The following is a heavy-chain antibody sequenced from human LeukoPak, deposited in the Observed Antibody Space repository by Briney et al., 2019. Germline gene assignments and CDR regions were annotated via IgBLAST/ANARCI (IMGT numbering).Heavy chain of an antibody. CDR2: INPSDGVI. V-gene: IGHV1-46*01. CDR3: ARRGSGSYVLDY. Sequence: ASVKVSCKASGYTFTRYYMHWVRQAPGQGLEWMGIINPSDGVIDYAQKFQDRVTMTRDTSTSTVHMELSSLRSEDTAVYYCARRGSGSYVLDYWGQGTLVTVSS. J-gene: IGHJ4*02. D-gene: IGHD3-10*01. CDR1: GYTFTRYY.